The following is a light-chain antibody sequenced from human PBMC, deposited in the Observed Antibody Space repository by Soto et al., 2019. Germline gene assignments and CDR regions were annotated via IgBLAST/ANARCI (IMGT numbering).Light chain of an antibody. CDR1: QCIRID. Sequence: DIQMTQSPSSLSASVGDRVTITCRASQCIRIDLGWFQQRPGKAPKRLIYGASSLQSGVPSRFSGSGSGTEFTLTISNLPPEDFATYYCLQHNSVPRTFGQGTKVEIK. V-gene: IGKV1-17*02. CDR3: LQHNSVPRT. J-gene: IGKJ1*01. CDR2: GAS.